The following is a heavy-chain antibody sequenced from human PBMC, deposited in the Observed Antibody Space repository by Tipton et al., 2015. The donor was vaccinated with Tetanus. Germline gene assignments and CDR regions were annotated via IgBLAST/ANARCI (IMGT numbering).Heavy chain of an antibody. CDR3: ARAYTYYYYGMDV. Sequence: TLSLTCAVYGGSFSGYYWSWIRQPPGKGLEWIGEINHSGSTNYNPSLKSRVTISVDTSKNQFSLKLSSVTAADTAVYYCARAYTYYYYGMDVWGQGTTVTVSS. CDR2: INHSGST. CDR1: GGSFSGYY. J-gene: IGHJ6*02. V-gene: IGHV4-34*01. D-gene: IGHD4-11*01.